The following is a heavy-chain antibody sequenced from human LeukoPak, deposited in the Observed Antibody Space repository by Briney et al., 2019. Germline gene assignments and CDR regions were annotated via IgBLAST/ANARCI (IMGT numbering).Heavy chain of an antibody. Sequence: SGTLSLTCTVSGGSISSYYWSWIRQPPGKGLEWIGYIYYSGSTNYNPSLKSRVTISVDTSKNQFSLKLSSVTAADTAVYYCARNLWFGELSFDPWGQGTLVTVSS. J-gene: IGHJ5*02. D-gene: IGHD3-10*01. CDR1: GGSISSYY. V-gene: IGHV4-59*01. CDR2: IYYSGST. CDR3: ARNLWFGELSFDP.